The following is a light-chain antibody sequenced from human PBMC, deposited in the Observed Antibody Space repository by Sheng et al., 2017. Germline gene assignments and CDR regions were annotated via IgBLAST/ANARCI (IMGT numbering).Light chain of an antibody. CDR2: GAS. Sequence: EIVVTQSPGTLSLSPGERATLSCRTSESISSYLAWYQLRPGQAPRLLIYGASIRAAGIPDRFSASGSGSDFTLTISRLEPEDFATYYCQQSYSTPWTFGQGTKVEIK. V-gene: IGKV3-20*01. CDR3: QQSYSTPWT. J-gene: IGKJ1*01. CDR1: ESISSY.